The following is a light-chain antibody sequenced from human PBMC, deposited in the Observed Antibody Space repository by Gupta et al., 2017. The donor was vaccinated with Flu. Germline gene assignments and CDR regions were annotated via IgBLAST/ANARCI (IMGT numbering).Light chain of an antibody. J-gene: IGKJ2*01. CDR1: QSITNY. CDR3: RQSVSTPYT. V-gene: IGKV1-39*01. Sequence: DIQMTQSPSSLSASVGDRVTITCRASQSITNYLIWYQQRPGQAPNLLIYAASSLQGGVPSRFSGSGSGTDFTLTISSLQPEDFATYYCRQSVSTPYTFGQGTKLEI. CDR2: AAS.